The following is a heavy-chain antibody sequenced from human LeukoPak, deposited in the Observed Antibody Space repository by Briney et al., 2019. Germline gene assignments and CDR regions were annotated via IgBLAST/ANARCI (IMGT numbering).Heavy chain of an antibody. CDR3: AREMVVPAAISRYYYYYAMDV. D-gene: IGHD2-2*01. V-gene: IGHV4-30-4*01. CDR2: IYYSWST. CDR1: GGSISSGDYY. Sequence: PSQTLSLTCTVSGGSISSGDYYWSWIRQPPGKGLEWIGYIYYSWSTYYNPSLKSRVTISVDTSKNQFSLKLSSVTAAAAAVYYCAREMVVPAAISRYYYYYAMDVWGQGTTVTVSS. J-gene: IGHJ6*02.